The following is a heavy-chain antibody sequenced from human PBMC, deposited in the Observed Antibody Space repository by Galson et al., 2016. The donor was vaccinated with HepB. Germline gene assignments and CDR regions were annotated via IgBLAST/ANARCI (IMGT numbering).Heavy chain of an antibody. CDR1: GFTLSSYE. CDR3: VRDHDWGFDY. V-gene: IGHV3-48*03. CDR2: IRSRSNDRAI. Sequence: SLRLSCAASGFTLSSYEMNWVRQAPGKGLEWIAYIRSRSNDRAIFYAGSVKGRFTISGDNAESMYLQMNSLRDEDTAVYYCVRDHDWGFDYWGQGALVTVSS. J-gene: IGHJ4*02. D-gene: IGHD7-27*01.